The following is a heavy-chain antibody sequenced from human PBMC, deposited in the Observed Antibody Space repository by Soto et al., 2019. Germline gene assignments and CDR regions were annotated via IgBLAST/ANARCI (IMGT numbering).Heavy chain of an antibody. Sequence: EEHLLESGGGLVQPGGSLRLSYSASGFTFGSYAMSWVRQAPGKGQEWVSGISGGGSDTYYSDSVRGRFTISRDNSKNTLYLQMNSLRVEDSAVYFCAKDDSLEWFFPLDAWGQGTLVTVSS. J-gene: IGHJ5*02. CDR1: GFTFGSYA. V-gene: IGHV3-23*01. CDR3: AKDDSLEWFFPLDA. D-gene: IGHD3-3*01. CDR2: ISGGGSDT.